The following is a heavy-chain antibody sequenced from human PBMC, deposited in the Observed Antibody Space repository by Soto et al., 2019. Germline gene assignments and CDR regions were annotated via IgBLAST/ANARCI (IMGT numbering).Heavy chain of an antibody. CDR1: GYSFTTYG. V-gene: IGHV1-18*01. J-gene: IGHJ6*04. Sequence: QVQLVQSRGEVKKPGASVKVSCKTSGYSFTTYGISWVRQAPGQGLEWMGWISGYNGNTNYAQKLQGRVTMTTDTSTSTAYMELRSLRSDATAVYYCARAGPAPYYYYGMDVWGEGSTVTVSS. CDR2: ISGYNGNT. CDR3: ARAGPAPYYYYGMDV.